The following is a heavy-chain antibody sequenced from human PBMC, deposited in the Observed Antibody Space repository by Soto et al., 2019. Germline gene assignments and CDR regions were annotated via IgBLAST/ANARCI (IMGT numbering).Heavy chain of an antibody. CDR2: VNPSGGHT. Sequence: QVQLMQSGAEVKKPGASVKVSCKASGDTFTDYYIHWVRQAPGQGLEWMGTVNPSGGHTTYAQHFLGRVTMTRDTSTSTLYMELTSMKSDDTAVYYCARGGHVVVVTAALDYWGQGTLVTVSS. V-gene: IGHV1-46*01. CDR1: GDTFTDYY. D-gene: IGHD2-21*02. CDR3: ARGGHVVVVTAALDY. J-gene: IGHJ4*02.